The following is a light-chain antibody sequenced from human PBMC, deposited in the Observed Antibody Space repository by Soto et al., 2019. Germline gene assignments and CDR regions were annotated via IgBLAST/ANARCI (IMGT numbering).Light chain of an antibody. V-gene: IGKV1-5*01. J-gene: IGKJ2*01. CDR1: QSVSSS. CDR3: QQYESFSPYT. Sequence: DIQMTQSPYTLSAFVGDRVTITCRASQSVSSSLAWYQQKPGKAPKLLIYAASTLESGVSSRFSGSGFGTEFTLPINSLQPDDFATYYCQQYESFSPYTFGHGTNVEIK. CDR2: AAS.